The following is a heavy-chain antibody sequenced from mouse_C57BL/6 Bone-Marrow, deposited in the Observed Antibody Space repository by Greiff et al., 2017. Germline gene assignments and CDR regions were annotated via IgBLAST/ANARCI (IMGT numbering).Heavy chain of an antibody. CDR1: GFNIKDDY. Sequence: VQLQQSGAELVRPGASVKLSCTASGFNIKDDYMHWVKQRPEQGLEWIGWINPENGDTEYASKFQGKATLTVDTSSSTAYMQLRSLTSEDSAVYYCRAATSYWGQGTTLTVSS. V-gene: IGHV14-4*01. CDR2: INPENGDT. J-gene: IGHJ2*01. CDR3: RAATSY.